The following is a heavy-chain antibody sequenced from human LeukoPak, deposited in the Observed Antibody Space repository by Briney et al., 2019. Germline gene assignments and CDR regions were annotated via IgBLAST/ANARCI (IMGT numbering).Heavy chain of an antibody. CDR2: IYPGDSDT. Sequence: GESLKISCKGSGYRFTNYWIGWVRQMPGKGLEWMGIIYPGDSDTRYSPSFQGQVTVSADKSISTAYLQWSSLKASDTAMYYCARARYCSSTSCPSPYFYYYMDVWGKGTTVTVSS. CDR1: GYRFTNYW. J-gene: IGHJ6*03. CDR3: ARARYCSSTSCPSPYFYYYMDV. V-gene: IGHV5-51*01. D-gene: IGHD2-2*01.